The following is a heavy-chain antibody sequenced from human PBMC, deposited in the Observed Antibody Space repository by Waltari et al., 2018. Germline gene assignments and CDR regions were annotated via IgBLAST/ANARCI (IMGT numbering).Heavy chain of an antibody. D-gene: IGHD2-2*01. V-gene: IGHV1-24*01. J-gene: IGHJ5*02. Sequence: QVQLVQSGAEVKKPGASVKVSCVVSGSTLTDLSIHWVRQAPGKGLGWVGGLDPEDGETIYARKFQGRVTMTEDTSTDTAYMELSSLRSDDTAMYYCATAPPVVPAAKTAFDPWGQGTLVTVSS. CDR2: LDPEDGET. CDR3: ATAPPVVPAAKTAFDP. CDR1: GSTLTDLS.